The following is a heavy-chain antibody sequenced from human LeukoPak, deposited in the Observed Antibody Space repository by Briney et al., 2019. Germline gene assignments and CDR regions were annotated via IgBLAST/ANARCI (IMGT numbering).Heavy chain of an antibody. CDR2: ISAYNGNT. Sequence: ASVKVSCKASGYTFTGYYMHWVRQAPGQGLEWMGWISAYNGNTNYAQKLQGRVTMTTDTSTSTAYMELRSLRSDDTAVYYCARVPKWLVNGPFDYWGQGTLVTVSS. CDR1: GYTFTGYY. D-gene: IGHD6-19*01. J-gene: IGHJ4*02. V-gene: IGHV1-18*04. CDR3: ARVPKWLVNGPFDY.